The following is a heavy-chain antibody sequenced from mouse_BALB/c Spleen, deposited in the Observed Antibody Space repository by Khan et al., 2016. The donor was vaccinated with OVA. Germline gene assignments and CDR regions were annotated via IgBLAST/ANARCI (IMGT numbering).Heavy chain of an antibody. CDR1: GYTFTTYW. D-gene: IGHD1-3*01. Sequence: QVQLQQSGAELAKPGASVKMSCKASGYTFTTYWIHWVQQRPGQGLDWIGYINPSTAYTEYNQKFKNKTTLTADKSSSTASMQLNSLTSEDSAVYYCANRGVYCILAYWGQGTLVTVSA. CDR2: INPSTAYT. CDR3: ANRGVYCILAY. J-gene: IGHJ3*01. V-gene: IGHV1-7*01.